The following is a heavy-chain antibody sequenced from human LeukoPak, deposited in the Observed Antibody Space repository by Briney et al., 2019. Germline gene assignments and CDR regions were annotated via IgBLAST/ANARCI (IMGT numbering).Heavy chain of an antibody. Sequence: PSETLSLTCTVSGGSVSSYYWSWIRQPPGKGLEWIGYIYYSGSTNYNPSLKSRVTISVDTSKNQFSLKLSSVTAADTAVYYCARAVVIRDYYYGMDVWGQGTTVTVSS. D-gene: IGHD3-22*01. CDR1: GGSVSSYY. CDR2: IYYSGST. CDR3: ARAVVIRDYYYGMDV. J-gene: IGHJ6*02. V-gene: IGHV4-59*02.